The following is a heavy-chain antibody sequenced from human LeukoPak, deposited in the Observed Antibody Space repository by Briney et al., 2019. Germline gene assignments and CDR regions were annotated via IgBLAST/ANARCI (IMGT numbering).Heavy chain of an antibody. CDR3: ARGPTISETGYFDY. CDR2: VNHRGDT. CDR1: GGSFSAYY. D-gene: IGHD1-1*01. Sequence: SETLSLTCAVYGGSFSAYYWSWIRQSPGKRLQWIAEVNHRGDTNYNPSVKGRVTISVDTSKNQFSLKVTSLTAADTAVYYCARGPTISETGYFDYWGQGALVTVSS. J-gene: IGHJ4*03. V-gene: IGHV4-34*01.